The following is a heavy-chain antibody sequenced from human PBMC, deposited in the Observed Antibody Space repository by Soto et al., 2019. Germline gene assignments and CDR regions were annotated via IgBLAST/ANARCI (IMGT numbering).Heavy chain of an antibody. V-gene: IGHV3-74*01. CDR1: GFTFSSYW. D-gene: IGHD1-1*01. CDR2: ISGDGSST. J-gene: IGHJ4*02. Sequence: EVQLVESGRGLVQPGGSLRLSCAASGFTFSSYWMHWVRQVPGKGLVWVSRISGDGSSTNYADFAKGRFTISRDNAKNTVFLQMNSLRVDDTAVYYCARRDWNGGYCDFWGQGILVTVSS. CDR3: ARRDWNGGYCDF.